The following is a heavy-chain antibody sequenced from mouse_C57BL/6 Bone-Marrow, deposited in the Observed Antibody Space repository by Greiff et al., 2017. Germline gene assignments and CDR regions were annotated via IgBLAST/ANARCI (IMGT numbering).Heavy chain of an antibody. V-gene: IGHV1-64*01. CDR3: ARGDDGYSL. Sequence: QVQLKQSGAELVKPGASVTLSCKASGYTFTSYWMHWVKQRPGQGLEWIGMIHPNSGSTNYNEKFKSKATLTVDKSSSTAYMQLSSLTSEDSAVYYCARGDDGYSLWSQGTTRTVSS. CDR2: IHPNSGST. CDR1: GYTFTSYW. D-gene: IGHD2-3*01. J-gene: IGHJ2*01.